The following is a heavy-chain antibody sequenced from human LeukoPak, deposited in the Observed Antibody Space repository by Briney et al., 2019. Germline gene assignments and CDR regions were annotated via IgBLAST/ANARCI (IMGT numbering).Heavy chain of an antibody. CDR1: GFTLSSYG. CDR2: IWYDGSNK. Sequence: GGSLRLSCAASGFTLSSYGMHWVRQAPGKGLEWVALIWYDGSNKYYPDSVKGRFTISGDISKNTLYLQMNSLRAEDTAVYFCARDIGTVVTTLDYWGQGTLVTVSS. J-gene: IGHJ4*02. CDR3: ARDIGTVVTTLDY. V-gene: IGHV3-33*01. D-gene: IGHD3-22*01.